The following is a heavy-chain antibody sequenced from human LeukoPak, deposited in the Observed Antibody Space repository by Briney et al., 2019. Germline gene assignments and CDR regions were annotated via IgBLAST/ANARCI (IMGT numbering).Heavy chain of an antibody. D-gene: IGHD2-2*01. J-gene: IGHJ4*02. CDR3: AREGSTSCHFDY. CDR1: GFTFSSYA. Sequence: GRSLRLSCAASGFTFSSYAMHWVRQAPGKGLEWVAVISYDGSNKYYADSVKGRFTISRDNSKNTLYLQMNSLRAEDTAVYSCAREGSTSCHFDYWGQGTLVTVSS. CDR2: ISYDGSNK. V-gene: IGHV3-30*04.